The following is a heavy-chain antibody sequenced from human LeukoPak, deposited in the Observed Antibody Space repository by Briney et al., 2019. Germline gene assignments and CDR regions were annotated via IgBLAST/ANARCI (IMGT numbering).Heavy chain of an antibody. CDR3: AESVDFWSGYQFNS. J-gene: IGHJ4*02. CDR1: GGALSSYY. D-gene: IGHD3-3*01. V-gene: IGHV4-59*01. CDR2: ISYRGNT. Sequence: PSETLSLTCIVSGGALSSYYWSWIRQPPGKGLEWIGYISYRGNTNYNPSLKSRITISVDTSKNQFSLKLRSVTAADSAVYHCAESVDFWSGYQFNSWGQGTLVTVSS.